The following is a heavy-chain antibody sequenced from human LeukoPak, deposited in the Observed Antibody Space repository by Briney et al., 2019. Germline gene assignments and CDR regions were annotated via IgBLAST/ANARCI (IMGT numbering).Heavy chain of an antibody. CDR1: GYSISSGYY. J-gene: IGHJ4*02. V-gene: IGHV4-38-2*01. Sequence: SETLSLTCAVSGYSISSGYYWGWIRQPPGKGLEWIGSIYHSGSTYYNPSLKSRVTISVDTSKNQFSLKLSSVTAADTAVYYCARGDSSGYYWGQGNLVTVSS. CDR2: IYHSGST. CDR3: ARGDSSGYY. D-gene: IGHD3-22*01.